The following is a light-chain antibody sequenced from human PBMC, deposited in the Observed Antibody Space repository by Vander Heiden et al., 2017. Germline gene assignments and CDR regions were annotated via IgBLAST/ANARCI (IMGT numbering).Light chain of an antibody. J-gene: IGLJ2*01. V-gene: IGLV7-46*01. Sequence: QSVVTQEPSLTVSPGGTVTLTCASNTGAVTSGHYPYWFQQKPGQAPRTLIYNPRNKESWTPARFSGSLLGGKAALTLSGAQPEDEAEYYCLLTYSDTPIFGGGTKLTVL. CDR3: LLTYSDTPI. CDR2: NPR. CDR1: TGAVTSGHY.